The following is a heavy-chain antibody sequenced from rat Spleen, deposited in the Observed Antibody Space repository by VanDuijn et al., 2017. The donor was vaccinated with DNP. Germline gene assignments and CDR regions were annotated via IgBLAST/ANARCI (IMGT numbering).Heavy chain of an antibody. CDR1: GFSFSDYY. J-gene: IGHJ2*01. V-gene: IGHV5-22*01. Sequence: EVQLVESGGGLVQPGRSLKLSCAASGFSFSDYYMAWVRQAPAKGLEWVAYISYDGGTTYYGDFVRGRFTISRDNAKSTLYLQMNSLRSEDMATYYCARHVLPLRVWDYWGQGVMVTVSS. CDR2: ISYDGGTT. CDR3: ARHVLPLRVWDY. D-gene: IGHD1-4*01.